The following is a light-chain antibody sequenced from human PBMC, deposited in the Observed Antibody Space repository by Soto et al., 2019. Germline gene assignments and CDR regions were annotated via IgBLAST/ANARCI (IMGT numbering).Light chain of an antibody. V-gene: IGLV1-40*01. CDR1: SSNIGADYD. J-gene: IGLJ1*01. CDR3: QSYDSTLSARYV. CDR2: GNN. Sequence: QSVPTQPPSVSGAPGQRVTISCTGSSSNIGADYDVHWYQQRPGTAPKLLIFGNNNRPSGVPDRFSGSKSGTSASLAITGLQAEDEGDYYCQSYDSTLSARYVFGTGKKVTVL.